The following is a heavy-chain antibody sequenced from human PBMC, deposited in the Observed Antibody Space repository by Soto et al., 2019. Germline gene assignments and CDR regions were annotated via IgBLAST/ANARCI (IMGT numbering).Heavy chain of an antibody. Sequence: PSETLSLTCAVSGGSISSGGYSWSWIRQPPGKGLEWIGYIYHSGSTYYNPSLKSRVTISVDRSKNQFSLKLSSVTAADTAVYYCARARITIFGVVIIPDYFDYWGQGTLVTVSS. J-gene: IGHJ4*02. V-gene: IGHV4-30-2*01. CDR1: GGSISSGGYS. CDR3: ARARITIFGVVIIPDYFDY. CDR2: IYHSGST. D-gene: IGHD3-3*01.